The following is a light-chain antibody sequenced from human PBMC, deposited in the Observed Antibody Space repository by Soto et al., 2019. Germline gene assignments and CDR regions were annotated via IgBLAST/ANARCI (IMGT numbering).Light chain of an antibody. V-gene: IGKV2-28*01. Sequence: DMVMTQSPLSPPVTPGEPPSISYRSSQSPLPSNGYNFLDWYLQKPGQSPQLLIYLGSNRASGVPDRFSGSGSGSDFTLRISRVEAEDVGIYYCMQALQTPYTFGQGTKLEIK. CDR3: MQALQTPYT. J-gene: IGKJ2*01. CDR1: QSPLPSNGYNF. CDR2: LGS.